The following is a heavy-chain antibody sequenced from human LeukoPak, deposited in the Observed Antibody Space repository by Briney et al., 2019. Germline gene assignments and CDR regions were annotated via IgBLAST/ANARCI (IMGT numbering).Heavy chain of an antibody. D-gene: IGHD2-15*01. CDR3: ARGRYCSGGSCYWVSYNWFDP. CDR2: IYTSGST. V-gene: IGHV4-4*07. CDR1: GGSISSYY. Sequence: PSETLSLTCTVSGGSISSYYWSWIRQPAGKGLEWIGRIYTSGSTNYNPSLKSRVTMSVDTSKNQFSLKLSSVTAADTAVYYCARGRYCSGGSCYWVSYNWFDPWGQGTLVTVSS. J-gene: IGHJ5*02.